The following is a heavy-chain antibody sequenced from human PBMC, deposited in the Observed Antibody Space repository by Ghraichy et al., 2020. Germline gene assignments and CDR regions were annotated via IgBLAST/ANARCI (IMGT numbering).Heavy chain of an antibody. Sequence: SETLSLTCTVSGGSISTYDWSWIRQPPGKGLEWIGYLYYSGSTNYNPSLKSRVTISVDTSKNQFSLKLSSVTAADTAVYYCARAYSDHFNSWGQGTLVTVSS. CDR1: GGSISTYD. J-gene: IGHJ4*02. D-gene: IGHD4-17*01. CDR3: ARAYSDHFNS. CDR2: LYYSGST. V-gene: IGHV4-59*01.